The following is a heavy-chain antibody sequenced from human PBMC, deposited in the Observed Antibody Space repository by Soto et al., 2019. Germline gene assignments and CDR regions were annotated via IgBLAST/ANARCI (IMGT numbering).Heavy chain of an antibody. CDR1: GFTVSSNY. CDR2: IYSGGST. V-gene: IGHV3-66*01. Sequence: GGSLRLSCAASGFTVSSNYMSWVRQAPGKGLEWVSVIYSGGSTYYADSVKGRFTISSDNSKNTLYLQMNSLRAEDTAVYYCARDSRLYCSSTSCYYPNLDYWGQGTLVTVSS. D-gene: IGHD2-2*01. J-gene: IGHJ4*02. CDR3: ARDSRLYCSSTSCYYPNLDY.